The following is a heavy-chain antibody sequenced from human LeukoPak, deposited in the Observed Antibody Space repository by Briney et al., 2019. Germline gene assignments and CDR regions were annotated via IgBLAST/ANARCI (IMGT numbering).Heavy chain of an antibody. Sequence: SETLSLTCAVYGGSFSGYYWSWIRQPPGKGLEWIGEINHSGSTNYNPSLKSRVTISVDTSKNQFSLKLSSVTAADTAVYYCARRGNWNFTPWGQGTLVTVSS. V-gene: IGHV4-34*01. CDR2: INHSGST. CDR1: GGSFSGYY. J-gene: IGHJ5*02. CDR3: ARRGNWNFTP. D-gene: IGHD1-7*01.